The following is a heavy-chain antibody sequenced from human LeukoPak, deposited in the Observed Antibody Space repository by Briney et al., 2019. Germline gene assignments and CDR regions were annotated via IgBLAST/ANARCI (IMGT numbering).Heavy chain of an antibody. Sequence: PGGSLRLSCAASGFTFSNYWMNWVRQAPGKGLEWVANIKQDGGEKSYVDSVKGRFTISRDNSKNTLYLQMSSLRAEDTAVYYCAKNYYDSSGYGFDFWGQGTLVTVSS. D-gene: IGHD3-22*01. V-gene: IGHV3-7*03. CDR2: IKQDGGEK. CDR1: GFTFSNYW. J-gene: IGHJ4*02. CDR3: AKNYYDSSGYGFDF.